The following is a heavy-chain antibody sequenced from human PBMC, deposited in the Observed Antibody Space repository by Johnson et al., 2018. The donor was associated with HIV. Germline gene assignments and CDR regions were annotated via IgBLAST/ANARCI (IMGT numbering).Heavy chain of an antibody. CDR1: GFTFSKYD. V-gene: IGHV3-13*01. CDR3: SRSRVSAALGVNDAFAI. Sequence: VQLVESGGGLVQPGGSLRLSCAASGFTFSKYDMHWVRQITGKGLEWVSAIGTAGDTLYPGSVKGRFTISRDNSKNTLYRQMNSLRAEDTAVYYCSRSRVSAALGVNDAFAIWGQGTMVTVSS. D-gene: IGHD6-13*01. J-gene: IGHJ3*02. CDR2: IGTAGDT.